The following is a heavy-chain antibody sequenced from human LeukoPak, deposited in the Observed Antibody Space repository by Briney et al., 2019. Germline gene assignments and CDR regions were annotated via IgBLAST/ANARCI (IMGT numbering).Heavy chain of an antibody. CDR2: IIPIFGTA. CDR3: ASSLGSSGYFHFDY. CDR1: GGTFSSYA. Sequence: ASVKVSCKASGGTFSSYAISWVRQAPGQGLEWMGGIIPIFGTANCAQKFQGRVTITADESTSTAYMELSSLRSEDTAVYYCASSLGSSGYFHFDYWGQGTLVTVSS. D-gene: IGHD3-22*01. V-gene: IGHV1-69*13. J-gene: IGHJ4*02.